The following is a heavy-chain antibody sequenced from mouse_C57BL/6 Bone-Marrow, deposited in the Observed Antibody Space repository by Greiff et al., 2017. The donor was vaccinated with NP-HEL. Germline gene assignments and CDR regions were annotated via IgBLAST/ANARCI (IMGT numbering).Heavy chain of an antibody. CDR1: GFNIKDDY. V-gene: IGHV1-72*01. J-gene: IGHJ1*03. CDR2: IDPNSGGT. Sequence: VQLQQSGAELVRPGASVKLSCTASGFNIKDDYMHWVKQRPGRGLEWIGRIDPNSGGTKFNEKFKTKATLTVDKPSSTAYMQLSSLTSEDSAVYYCARYYYGSRGWYFDVWGTGTTVTVSS. CDR3: ARYYYGSRGWYFDV. D-gene: IGHD1-1*01.